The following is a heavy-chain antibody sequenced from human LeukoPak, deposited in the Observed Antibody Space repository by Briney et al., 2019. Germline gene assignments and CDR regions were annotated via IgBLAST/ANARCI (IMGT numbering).Heavy chain of an antibody. Sequence: GASVKVSCKASGYTLTAYYIHWVRQAPGQGLEWMGWINPNNGDTNYAQKFQGRVTLTRDTSISTAYMEMGRLRSDDTAVYFCARSTDRLPIDYWGQGTLVTVSS. CDR1: GYTLTAYY. D-gene: IGHD3/OR15-3a*01. CDR3: ARSTDRLPIDY. CDR2: INPNNGDT. J-gene: IGHJ4*02. V-gene: IGHV1-2*02.